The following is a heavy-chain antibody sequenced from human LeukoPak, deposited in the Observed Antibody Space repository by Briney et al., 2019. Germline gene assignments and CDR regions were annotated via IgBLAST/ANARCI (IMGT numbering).Heavy chain of an antibody. CDR1: GYTFTNHF. CDR2: INPSGGST. D-gene: IGHD1-20*01. J-gene: IGHJ4*02. CDR3: ARDGLHNWNDLYFDY. V-gene: IGHV1-46*01. Sequence: ASVKVSCKASGYTFTNHFIHWVRQAPGEGLEWMGLINPSGGSTSYAHHYQGRVIMTRDTSMSSVYMELSSLRSEDTAVYYCARDGLHNWNDLYFDYWGQGTLVTVSS.